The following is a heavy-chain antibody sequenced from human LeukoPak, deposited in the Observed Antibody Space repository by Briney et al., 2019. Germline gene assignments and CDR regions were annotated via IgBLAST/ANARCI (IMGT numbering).Heavy chain of an antibody. D-gene: IGHD1-26*01. Sequence: GASVKVSCKASGYTFTGYYMHWVRQAPGQGLEWMGWINPNSGGTNSAQKFQGRVTMTTDTSSSTAYMDLSRLRSDDTALYYCARDFQNNKWYGGPGYYFDFWGQGTLVTVSS. J-gene: IGHJ4*02. V-gene: IGHV1-2*02. CDR3: ARDFQNNKWYGGPGYYFDF. CDR1: GYTFTGYY. CDR2: INPNSGGT.